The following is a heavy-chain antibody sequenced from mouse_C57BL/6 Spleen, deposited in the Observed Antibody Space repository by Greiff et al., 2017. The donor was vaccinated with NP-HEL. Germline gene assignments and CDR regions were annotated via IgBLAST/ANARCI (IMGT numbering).Heavy chain of an antibody. CDR1: GYTFTDYN. CDR2: INPNNGGT. J-gene: IGHJ2*01. CDR3: ARDSSGWDFDY. D-gene: IGHD3-2*02. Sequence: VQLQQSGPELVKPGASVKIPCKASGYTFTDYNMDWVKQSHGKSLEWIGDINPNNGGTIYNQKFKGKATLTVDKSSSTAYMELRSLTSEDTAVYYCARDSSGWDFDYWGQGTTLTVSS. V-gene: IGHV1-18*01.